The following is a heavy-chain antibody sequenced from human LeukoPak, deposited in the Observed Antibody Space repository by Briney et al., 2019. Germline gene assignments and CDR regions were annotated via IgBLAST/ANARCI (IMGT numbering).Heavy chain of an antibody. D-gene: IGHD7-27*01. Sequence: ATVKVSCKASGYTFTNYGISWVRQAPGQGLEWMGWISAYNGYTDYAQKLQFRVTMTTDTSTSTAYMELRSLRSDDTAVYYCARDKAVTAEVTQHFQHWGQGTLVTVSS. CDR3: ARDKAVTAEVTQHFQH. CDR2: ISAYNGYT. J-gene: IGHJ1*01. CDR1: GYTFTNYG. V-gene: IGHV1-18*01.